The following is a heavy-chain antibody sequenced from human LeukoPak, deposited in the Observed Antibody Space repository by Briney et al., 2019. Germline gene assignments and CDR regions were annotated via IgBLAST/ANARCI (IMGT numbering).Heavy chain of an antibody. CDR1: GYTFIGYY. Sequence: ASVRVSCKASGYTFIGYYMHWVRQAPGQGLEWMGWINPNSGGTNYAQKFQGRVTMTRDTPISTAYMELSRLRSDDTAVYYCARGSPSGDYSDYYYYGMDVWGQGTTVTVSS. D-gene: IGHD2-21*02. V-gene: IGHV1-2*02. CDR3: ARGSPSGDYSDYYYYGMDV. J-gene: IGHJ6*02. CDR2: INPNSGGT.